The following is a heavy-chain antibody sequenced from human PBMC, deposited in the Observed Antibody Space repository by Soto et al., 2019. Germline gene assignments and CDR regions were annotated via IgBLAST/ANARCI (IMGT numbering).Heavy chain of an antibody. CDR3: ASLSAIAAAGNREGF. J-gene: IGHJ4*02. V-gene: IGHV4-39*01. D-gene: IGHD6-13*01. Sequence: QLQLQESGPGLVKPSETLSLTCTVSGGSISSSSYYWGWIRQPPGKGLEWIGSIYYSGSTYYNPSLKSRGTISVDTSKNQFSLKLSSVTAADTAVYYCASLSAIAAAGNREGFWGQGTLVTVSS. CDR1: GGSISSSSYY. CDR2: IYYSGST.